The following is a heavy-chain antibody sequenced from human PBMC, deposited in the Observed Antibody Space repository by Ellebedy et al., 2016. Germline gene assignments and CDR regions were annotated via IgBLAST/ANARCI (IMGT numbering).Heavy chain of an antibody. CDR3: TRDPRLCDN. Sequence: GESLKISCAASGFTFSDFYLTWLRQAPGKGLECLAYISGGGTVISYADSVKGRFTISRDNARRLLFLQMSSLRAEDTAIYYCTRDPRLCDNWGQGTLVTVSS. J-gene: IGHJ4*02. CDR2: ISGGGTVI. V-gene: IGHV3-11*01. CDR1: GFTFSDFY.